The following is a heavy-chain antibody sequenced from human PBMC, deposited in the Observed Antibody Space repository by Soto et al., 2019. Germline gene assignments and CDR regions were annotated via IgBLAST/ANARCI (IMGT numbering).Heavy chain of an antibody. CDR1: GYTFTNYG. CDR3: ARVRFGDPFDF. V-gene: IGHV1-18*01. Sequence: QVQLVQSGAEVKRPGTSVKVSCKVSGYTFTNYGINWVRQAPGQGLEWVGWFNPANRNTNYAQKFQDRVSMTTDTSTNTAYMELRGRRSDDTAVYYCARVRFGDPFDFWGQGTLVTVSS. CDR2: FNPANRNT. D-gene: IGHD2-21*02. J-gene: IGHJ4*02.